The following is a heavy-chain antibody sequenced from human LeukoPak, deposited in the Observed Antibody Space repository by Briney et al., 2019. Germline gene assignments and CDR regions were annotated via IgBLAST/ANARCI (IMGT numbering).Heavy chain of an antibody. V-gene: IGHV4-4*07. CDR2: IYTSGST. Sequence: SEALSLTCTVSGGSISSYYWSWIRQPAGKGLEWIGRIYTSGSTNYNPSLKGRVTMSVDTSKNQFSLKLSSVTAADTAVYYCARDAGPYYDILTGYYISYWFDPWGQGTLVTVSS. J-gene: IGHJ5*02. CDR1: GGSISSYY. CDR3: ARDAGPYYDILTGYYISYWFDP. D-gene: IGHD3-9*01.